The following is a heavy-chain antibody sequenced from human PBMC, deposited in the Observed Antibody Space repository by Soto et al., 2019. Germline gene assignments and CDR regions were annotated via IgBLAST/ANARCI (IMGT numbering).Heavy chain of an antibody. CDR2: ISYDGSNK. Sequence: PVGSLRLSCAASGFTFSSYAMHWVRQAPGKGLEWVAVISYDGSNKYYADSVKGRFTISRDNSKNTLYLQMNSLRAEDTAVYYCARDKRRDAHYYYGMDVWGQGTTVTVSS. J-gene: IGHJ6*02. CDR3: ARDKRRDAHYYYGMDV. CDR1: GFTFSSYA. D-gene: IGHD2-2*01. V-gene: IGHV3-30-3*01.